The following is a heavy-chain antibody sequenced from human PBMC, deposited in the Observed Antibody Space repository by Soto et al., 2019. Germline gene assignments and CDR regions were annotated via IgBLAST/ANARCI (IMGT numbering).Heavy chain of an antibody. CDR2: IYHSGST. J-gene: IGHJ4*02. CDR3: ARDRSVAGAGHFDY. Sequence: SETLSLTCAVSSGSISSSNWWSWVRQPPGKGLEWIGEIYHSGSTNYNPSLKSRVTISVDKSKNQFSLKLSSVTAADTAVYYCARDRSVAGAGHFDYWGQGTLGTVSS. V-gene: IGHV4-4*02. D-gene: IGHD6-13*01. CDR1: SGSISSSNW.